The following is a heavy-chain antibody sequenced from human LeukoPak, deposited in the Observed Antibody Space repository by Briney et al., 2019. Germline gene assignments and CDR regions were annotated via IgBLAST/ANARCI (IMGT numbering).Heavy chain of an antibody. D-gene: IGHD6-13*01. CDR2: INPSGGST. CDR3: ARDSSSWAIDY. J-gene: IGHJ4*02. CDR1: GYTFTSYY. V-gene: IGHV1-46*01. Sequence: ASVKVSCKASGYTFTSYYMHWVRQAPGQGLEWMGIINPSGGSTSYAQKFQGRVTMTRDTSTSTVYMELSSLRSEDAAVYYCARDSSSWAIDYWGQGTLVTVSS.